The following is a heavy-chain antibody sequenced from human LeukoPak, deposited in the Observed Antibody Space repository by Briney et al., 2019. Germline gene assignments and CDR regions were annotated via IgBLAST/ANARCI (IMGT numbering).Heavy chain of an antibody. Sequence: GGSLRLSCAASGLTFSSYEMNWVRQAPGKGLEWVSYISSSGSTIYYADSVKGRFNISRDNAKNSLYLQMNSLRVEDTAVYYCACSTSRTVGRFWGQGTLVTVSS. CDR3: ACSTSRTVGRF. V-gene: IGHV3-48*03. CDR2: ISSSGSTI. J-gene: IGHJ4*02. D-gene: IGHD2-2*01. CDR1: GLTFSSYE.